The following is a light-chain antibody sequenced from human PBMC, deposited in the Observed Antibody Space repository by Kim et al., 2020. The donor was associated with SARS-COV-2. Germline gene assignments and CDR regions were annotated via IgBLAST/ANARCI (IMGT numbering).Light chain of an antibody. V-gene: IGKV3-15*01. J-gene: IGKJ1*01. CDR2: SAS. CDR1: QSVSRN. CDR3: QQHNECPSWT. Sequence: DIMMTQSPATLSVSPGERATLSCRASQSVSRNVAWYQQRPGQAPRVLVYSASTRATGIPARFSGNGSGIDFTLTISSLQSEDVALYYCQQHNECPSWTFGQGTKVDIK.